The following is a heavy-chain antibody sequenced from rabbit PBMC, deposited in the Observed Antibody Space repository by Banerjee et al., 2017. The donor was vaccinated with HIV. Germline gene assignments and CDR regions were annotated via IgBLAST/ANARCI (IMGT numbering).Heavy chain of an antibody. D-gene: IGHD1-1*01. CDR1: GFDFSSYG. CDR3: VRDLWTSSDYLDYFNL. Sequence: QEQLVESGGGLVQPGGSLKLSCKASGFDFSSYGVSWVRQAPGEGLEWIGYIDPVFGSTYYASWVNGRFTISSHNAQNTLYLQLNSLTAADTATYFCVRDLWTSSDYLDYFNLRGPGTLVTVS. V-gene: IGHV1S47*01. CDR2: IDPVFGST. J-gene: IGHJ4*01.